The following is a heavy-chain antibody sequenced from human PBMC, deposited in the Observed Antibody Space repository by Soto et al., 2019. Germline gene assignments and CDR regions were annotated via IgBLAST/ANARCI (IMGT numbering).Heavy chain of an antibody. CDR3: ARVGLFGVVIPKTFDY. D-gene: IGHD3-3*01. J-gene: IGHJ4*02. V-gene: IGHV1-8*02. CDR1: GYTFTSYD. Sequence: ASVKVSCTASGYTFTSYDINCVRQATGQGLEWMGWMNPNSGNTGYAQKFQGRATMTRNTSISTAYMELSSLRSEDTAVYYCARVGLFGVVIPKTFDYWGQGTLVTVSS. CDR2: MNPNSGNT.